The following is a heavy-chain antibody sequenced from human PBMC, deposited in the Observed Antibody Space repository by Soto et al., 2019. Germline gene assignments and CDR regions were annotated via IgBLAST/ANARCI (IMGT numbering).Heavy chain of an antibody. Sequence: QVQLVESGGGVVQPGRSLRLSCAASGFTFSGYGMHWVRQAPGKGLEWVTLISYDGSDKDYADSVKGRFTISRDNSKNTLYLQMNGLRAEDTAVYYCAKTDMGGSYDYWGLGTVVTVSS. J-gene: IGHJ4*02. CDR1: GFTFSGYG. CDR2: ISYDGSDK. V-gene: IGHV3-30*18. CDR3: AKTDMGGSYDY. D-gene: IGHD1-26*01.